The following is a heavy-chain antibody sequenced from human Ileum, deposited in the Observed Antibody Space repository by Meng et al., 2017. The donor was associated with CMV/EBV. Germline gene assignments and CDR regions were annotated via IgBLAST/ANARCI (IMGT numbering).Heavy chain of an antibody. CDR2: ISNNGGGT. CDR1: GFTFSTYA. J-gene: IGHJ4*02. Sequence: FGFTFSTYAMHWVRQAPGKGLEYVSAISNNGGGTYYANSVKGRFTISRDNSKNTLYLQMGSLRADDMGVYFCARTSIVGATVNYFDFWGQGTLVTVSS. CDR3: ARTSIVGATVNYFDF. V-gene: IGHV3-64*01. D-gene: IGHD1-26*01.